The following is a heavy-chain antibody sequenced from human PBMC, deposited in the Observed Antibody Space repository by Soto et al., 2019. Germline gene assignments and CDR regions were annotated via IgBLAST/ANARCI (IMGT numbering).Heavy chain of an antibody. D-gene: IGHD2-21*01. CDR2: INYSGNT. CDR1: GGSMTTYY. Sequence: QVQLQESGPGLVKPSETLSLTCTVSGGSMTTYYWGWIRQPPGKGLEWIGYINYSGNTKYNSPLESRVTIGVDSSGNQLSLKFNSVTAADTAVYYCASSYCVDGVRGNWFVPCGQGTLVTVSS. V-gene: IGHV4-59*01. J-gene: IGHJ5*02. CDR3: ASSYCVDGVRGNWFVP.